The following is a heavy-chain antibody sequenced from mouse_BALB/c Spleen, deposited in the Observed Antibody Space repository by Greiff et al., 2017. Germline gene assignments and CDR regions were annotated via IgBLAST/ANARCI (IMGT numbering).Heavy chain of an antibody. CDR2: IWWNDDK. CDR1: GFSLSTSGMS. V-gene: IGHV8-8*01. J-gene: IGHJ1*01. D-gene: IGHD2-2*01. Sequence: QVQLKESGPGILQPSQTLSLTCSFSGFSLSTSGMSVGWIRQPSGKGLEWLAHIWWNDDKYYNPALKSRLTISKDTSNNQVFLKIASVVTADTATYYCARIEGYTYFDVWGAGTTVTVSS. CDR3: ARIEGYTYFDV.